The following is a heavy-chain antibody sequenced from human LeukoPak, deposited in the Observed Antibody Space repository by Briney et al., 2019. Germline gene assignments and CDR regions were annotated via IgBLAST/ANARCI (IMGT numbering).Heavy chain of an antibody. CDR2: IYYSGST. CDR3: ARGTTIAARPFDY. J-gene: IGHJ4*02. Sequence: SETLSLTCTVSGGSISSYYWSWIRQPPGKGLEWSGYIYYSGSTNYNPSLKGRVTISVDTSKNQFSLKLSSVTAAHTAVYYCARGTTIAARPFDYWGQGTLVTVPS. CDR1: GGSISSYY. V-gene: IGHV4-59*01. D-gene: IGHD6-6*01.